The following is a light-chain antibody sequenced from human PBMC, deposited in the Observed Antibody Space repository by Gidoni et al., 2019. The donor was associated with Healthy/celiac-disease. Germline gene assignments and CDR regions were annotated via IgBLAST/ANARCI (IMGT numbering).Light chain of an antibody. CDR2: GAS. J-gene: IGKJ1*01. CDR3: QQYNNWSPT. V-gene: IGKV3-15*01. CDR1: QSVSSN. Sequence: EIVMTQSPATLSVSPGERATLSCRASQSVSSNLAWYQQKPGQAPKLLIYGASTRATGIPARFSGSGSGTEFTLTISSLQSEDFAVDYCQQYNNWSPTFXQXTKVEIK.